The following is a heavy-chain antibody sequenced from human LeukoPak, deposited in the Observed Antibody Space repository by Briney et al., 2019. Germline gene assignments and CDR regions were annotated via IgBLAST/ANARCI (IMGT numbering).Heavy chain of an antibody. CDR1: GYTFTSYG. Sequence: ASVKVSCKASGYTFTSYGISWVRQAPGQGLEWKGWISAYNGNTNYAQKLQGRVTMTTDTSTSTAYMELRSLRSDDTAVYYCARVGSGYSHDAFDIWGQGTMVTVSS. D-gene: IGHD3-22*01. CDR2: ISAYNGNT. V-gene: IGHV1-18*01. J-gene: IGHJ3*02. CDR3: ARVGSGYSHDAFDI.